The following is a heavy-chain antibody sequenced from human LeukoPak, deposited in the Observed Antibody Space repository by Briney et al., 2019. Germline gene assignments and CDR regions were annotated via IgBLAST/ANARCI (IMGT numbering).Heavy chain of an antibody. CDR3: ARDAGEMTTVTTPFFDY. Sequence: SETLSLTCTVSGGSISSSSYYWGWIRQPPGKGLEWIGSIYYSGSTYYNPSLKSRVTISVDTSKNQFSLKLSSVTAADTAVYYCARDAGEMTTVTTPFFDYWGQGTLVTVSS. CDR2: IYYSGST. CDR1: GGSISSSSYY. D-gene: IGHD4-17*01. J-gene: IGHJ4*02. V-gene: IGHV4-39*07.